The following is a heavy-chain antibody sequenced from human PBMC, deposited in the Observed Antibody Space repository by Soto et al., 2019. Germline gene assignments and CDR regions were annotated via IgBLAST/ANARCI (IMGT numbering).Heavy chain of an antibody. D-gene: IGHD3-3*01. CDR3: ARDRTIFGY. CDR2: ISGSGGSA. J-gene: IGHJ4*02. V-gene: IGHV3-23*01. CDR1: GFTFSSSA. Sequence: PGGSLRLSCAASGFTFSSSAMNWVRQAPGKGLEWVSDISGSGGSAFYADSVEGRFTISRDNAKNALYLQMNSLRAEDTAVYYCARDRTIFGYWGQGTLVTVSS.